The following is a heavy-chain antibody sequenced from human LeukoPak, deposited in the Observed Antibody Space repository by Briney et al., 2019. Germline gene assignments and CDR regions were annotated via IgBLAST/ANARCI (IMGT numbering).Heavy chain of an antibody. CDR3: ARDGRGHWDTRIWYLGNWFDP. J-gene: IGHJ5*02. D-gene: IGHD6-13*01. CDR2: ISTYSGNT. CDR1: GYTFTTYG. V-gene: IGHV1-18*01. Sequence: ASVKVSCKASGYTFTTYGISWVRQAPRQGPEWMGWISTYSGNTHYAQELQGRVTLTTDTSTSTAYMDLRSLRSDDTAVYYCARDGRGHWDTRIWYLGNWFDPWGQGTLVTVSS.